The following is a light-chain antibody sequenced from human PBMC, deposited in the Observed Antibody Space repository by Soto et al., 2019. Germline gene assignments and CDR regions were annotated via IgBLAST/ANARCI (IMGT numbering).Light chain of an antibody. CDR2: DVD. J-gene: IGLJ2*01. Sequence: QSALTQPASVSGSPGQSITISCTGTSSDVGGYNFVYWYQQHPGKAPRLMIFDVDNRPSGVSTRFSGSKSGNTASLTISGLQAEDEADYYCCSYSGSSTIVVFGGGTKLTVL. CDR3: CSYSGSSTIVV. CDR1: SSDVGGYNF. V-gene: IGLV2-14*03.